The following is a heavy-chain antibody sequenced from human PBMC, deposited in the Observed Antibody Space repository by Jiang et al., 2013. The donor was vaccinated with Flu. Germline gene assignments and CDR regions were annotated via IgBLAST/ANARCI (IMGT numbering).Heavy chain of an antibody. J-gene: IGHJ4*02. V-gene: IGHV1-46*01. Sequence: KASGYTFTSYYMHWVRQAPGQGLEWMGIINPSGGSTSYAQKFQGRVTMTRDTSTSTVYMELSSLRSEDTAVYYCNLERGITMVRGDLFDYWGQGTLVTVSS. CDR3: NLERGITMVRGDLFDY. D-gene: IGHD3-10*01. CDR1: GYTFTSYY. CDR2: INPSGGST.